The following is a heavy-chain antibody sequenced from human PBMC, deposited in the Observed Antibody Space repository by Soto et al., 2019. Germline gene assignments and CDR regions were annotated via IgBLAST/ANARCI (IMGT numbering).Heavy chain of an antibody. CDR1: GFTFSTYW. CDR3: ARRKFSGAFDI. CDR2: IKEDGSET. J-gene: IGHJ3*02. V-gene: IGHV3-7*01. Sequence: EVQLVESGGGLVQPGGSLRLSCATSGFTFSTYWMTWVRQAPGKGLEWVANIKEDGSETYYVDSLKGRFTIPRDNAENSLFLQMNSLRVEDTAVYYCARRKFSGAFDIWGQGTMVTVSS.